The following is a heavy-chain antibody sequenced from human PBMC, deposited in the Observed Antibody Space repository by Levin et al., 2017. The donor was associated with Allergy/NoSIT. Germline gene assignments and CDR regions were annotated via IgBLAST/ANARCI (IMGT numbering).Heavy chain of an antibody. J-gene: IGHJ4*02. CDR3: AKTIAARPLSAGDY. V-gene: IGHV3-23*01. CDR2: ISGSGGST. D-gene: IGHD6-6*01. Sequence: PGGSLRLSCAASGFTFSSYAMSWVRQAPGKGLEWVSGISGSGGSTYYADSVKGRFTFSRDNSKNTLYLQMNSLRAEDTAVYYCAKTIAARPLSAGDYWGQGTLVTVSS. CDR1: GFTFSSYA.